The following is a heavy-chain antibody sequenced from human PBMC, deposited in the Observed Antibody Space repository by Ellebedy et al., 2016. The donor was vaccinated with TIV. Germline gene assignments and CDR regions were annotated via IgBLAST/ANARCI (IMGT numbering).Heavy chain of an antibody. Sequence: GESLKIPCKGSGYSFTNYWISWVRQMPGKGLEWMGKIDPTDSYTTYSPSFQGHVTISADKSISTAYLQWTGLKASDTAMYYCTRRTSSGYDYWGQGTLVTVSS. CDR1: GYSFTNYW. J-gene: IGHJ4*02. CDR3: TRRTSSGYDY. CDR2: IDPTDSYT. V-gene: IGHV5-10-1*01. D-gene: IGHD6-19*01.